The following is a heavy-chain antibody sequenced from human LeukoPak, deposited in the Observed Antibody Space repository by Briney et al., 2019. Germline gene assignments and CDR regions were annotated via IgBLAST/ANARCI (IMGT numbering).Heavy chain of an antibody. CDR2: IVGSGGST. J-gene: IGHJ4*02. CDR3: AKWGDYDILTGYYDSDY. CDR1: GFTFSNYA. D-gene: IGHD3-9*01. V-gene: IGHV3-23*01. Sequence: GGSLRLSCAASGFTFSNYAMSWVRQAPGKGLEWVSAIVGSGGSTYYADSVKGRFTISRDNPKNTLYLQMNSLRTEDTAVYYCAKWGDYDILTGYYDSDYWGQGTLVTVSS.